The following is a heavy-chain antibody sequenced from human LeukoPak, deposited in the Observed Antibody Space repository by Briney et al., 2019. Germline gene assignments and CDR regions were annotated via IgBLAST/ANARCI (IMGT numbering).Heavy chain of an antibody. V-gene: IGHV3-23*01. CDR1: GFTFSSYA. CDR3: AKSTGGSTVTSYYFDY. D-gene: IGHD4-17*01. J-gene: IGHJ4*02. CDR2: ISGSGGST. Sequence: PGGSLRLSCAASGFTFSSYAMSWVRQAPGKGLEWVSAISGSGGSTYYADSVKGRFTISRDNSKNTLYLQMNSLRAEDTAAYYCAKSTGGSTVTSYYFDYWGQGTLVTVSS.